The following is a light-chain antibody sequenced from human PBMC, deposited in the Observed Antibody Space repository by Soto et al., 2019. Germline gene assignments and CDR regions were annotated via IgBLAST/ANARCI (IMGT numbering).Light chain of an antibody. J-gene: IGKJ4*01. CDR3: QHSYGLPVT. V-gene: IGKV1-39*01. CDR1: QTISNF. Sequence: DIQMTQSPSSLSASIGDRVTITCRSSQTISNFLNWYKQKPGKAPNLLIHDASRLQGGVPSRFSGSGSGTVFTLTISSLQPEDVATYYFQHSYGLPVTFGGGTKVE. CDR2: DAS.